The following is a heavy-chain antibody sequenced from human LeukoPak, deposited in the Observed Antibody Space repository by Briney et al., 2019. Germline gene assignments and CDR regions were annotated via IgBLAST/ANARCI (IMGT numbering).Heavy chain of an antibody. Sequence: GGSLRLSCAASGFTFSSYAMTWVRQTPGKGLEWVSTISGGDDRTYYADSVKGRLTISRDNSKNTLYLQMNSLRAEDTAVYYCAKGCGGHCYSSFDYWGQGTLLTVSS. D-gene: IGHD2-21*02. V-gene: IGHV3-23*01. CDR3: AKGCGGHCYSSFDY. CDR1: GFTFSSYA. CDR2: ISGGDDRT. J-gene: IGHJ4*02.